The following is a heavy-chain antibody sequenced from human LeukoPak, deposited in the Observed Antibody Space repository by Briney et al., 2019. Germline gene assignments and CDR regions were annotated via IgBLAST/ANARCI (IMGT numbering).Heavy chain of an antibody. D-gene: IGHD1-26*01. CDR1: GGTFSSYA. CDR2: IIPIFGTA. Sequence: ASVKVSCKASGGTFSSYAISWVRQAPGQGLEWMGGIIPIFGTANYAQKFQGRVTITAGESTSTAYMELSSLRSEDSAVYYCARVKDWELYFDYWGQGTLVTVSS. V-gene: IGHV1-69*13. CDR3: ARVKDWELYFDY. J-gene: IGHJ4*02.